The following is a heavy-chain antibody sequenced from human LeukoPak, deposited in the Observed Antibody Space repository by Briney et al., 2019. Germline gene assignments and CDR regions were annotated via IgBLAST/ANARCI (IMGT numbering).Heavy chain of an antibody. Sequence: ASVKVSCKPSGYSFTAYYMHWVRQAPGQWPESMRWLNANSGTTRYAQNFQGRVTLTGDTSINTAYLELSSLKSDDTAVYYCARGRAHSDSGSRLLQEYWGQGILVTVSS. D-gene: IGHD3-22*01. CDR3: ARGRAHSDSGSRLLQEY. V-gene: IGHV1-2*02. J-gene: IGHJ4*02. CDR2: LNANSGTT. CDR1: GYSFTAYY.